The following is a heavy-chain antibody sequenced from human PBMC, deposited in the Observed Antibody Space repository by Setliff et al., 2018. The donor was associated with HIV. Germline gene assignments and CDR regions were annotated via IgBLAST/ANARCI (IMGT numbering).Heavy chain of an antibody. CDR2: IYPADTHT. J-gene: IGHJ3*02. Sequence: GESLKISCKGFGYSFTNYWIGWVRQMPGKGLEWMGIIYPADTHTSYRPSFQGHVTISADRSISTAYLQWSSLKASDTAIYYCARHRVDISMLVVQDPGVFDTWGQGTMVTVSS. V-gene: IGHV5-51*01. CDR3: ARHRVDISMLVVQDPGVFDT. D-gene: IGHD3-10*02. CDR1: GYSFTNYW.